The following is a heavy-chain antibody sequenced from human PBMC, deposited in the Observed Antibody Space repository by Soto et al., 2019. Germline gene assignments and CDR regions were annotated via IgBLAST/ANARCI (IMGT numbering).Heavy chain of an antibody. V-gene: IGHV3-30*18. Sequence: GGSLRLSCAASGFTFSSYGMHWVRQAPGKGLEWVAVISYDGSNKYYADSVKGRFTISRDNSKNTLYLQMNSLRAEDTAVYYCAKDSQLRFLEWLSPENAFDIWGQGTMVTVSS. D-gene: IGHD3-3*01. CDR2: ISYDGSNK. J-gene: IGHJ3*02. CDR1: GFTFSSYG. CDR3: AKDSQLRFLEWLSPENAFDI.